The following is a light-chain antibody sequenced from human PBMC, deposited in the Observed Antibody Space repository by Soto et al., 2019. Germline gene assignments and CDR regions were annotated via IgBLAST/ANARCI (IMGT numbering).Light chain of an antibody. J-gene: IGKJ1*01. CDR1: QSVSSR. CDR2: GAS. Sequence: EIVVSQSPATLSLFPGESDTLSFRASQSVSSRLAWYQQKPGQSPRLLIYGASTRATGIPARFSGSGSGTEFTLTISSLQSEDFGVYYCHQYNNLWTFGQGTKVDIK. V-gene: IGKV3-15*01. CDR3: HQYNNLWT.